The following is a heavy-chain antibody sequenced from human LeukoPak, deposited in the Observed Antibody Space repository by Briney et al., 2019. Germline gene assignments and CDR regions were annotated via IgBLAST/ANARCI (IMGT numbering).Heavy chain of an antibody. J-gene: IGHJ4*02. Sequence: PGGSLRLSCAASGFTFSSYAMNWVRQAPGKGLEWVSTISGSGGSTYYADSVKGRITISRDNSKNTLYLEMNSLRAGDTAVYYCTRGSYYYGSGWGQGTLDTVSS. V-gene: IGHV3-23*01. CDR3: TRGSYYYGSG. CDR2: ISGSGGST. CDR1: GFTFSSYA. D-gene: IGHD3-10*01.